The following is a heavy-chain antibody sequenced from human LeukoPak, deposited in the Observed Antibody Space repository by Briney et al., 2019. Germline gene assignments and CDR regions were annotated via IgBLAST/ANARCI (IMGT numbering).Heavy chain of an antibody. CDR2: ISDGGSFT. CDR1: GFTFSDYG. D-gene: IGHD3-10*01. J-gene: IGHJ4*02. Sequence: GGTLRLSCAASGFTFSDYGMTWVRQAPGKGLEWVSTISDGGSFTYYADSVKGRFTISRDNSKNTLFLQMNTLRAEDTAIYYCAKDGYYGSGSYGGYFDYWGQGTLVTVSS. CDR3: AKDGYYGSGSYGGYFDY. V-gene: IGHV3-23*01.